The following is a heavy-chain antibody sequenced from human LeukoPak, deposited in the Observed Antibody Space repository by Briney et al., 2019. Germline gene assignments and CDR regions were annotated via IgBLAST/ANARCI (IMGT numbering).Heavy chain of an antibody. CDR3: ARGRGYEDYFDY. CDR2: INPGGDNT. D-gene: IGHD5-18*01. J-gene: IGHJ4*02. Sequence: ASVKVSCKASGYTFTKSYIHWVRQAPGQRLEWMGLINPGGDNTDYAQNFQGRLTMTSDTSARTVYMELSSLRSEDTAVYYCARGRGYEDYFDYWGQGTLVTVSS. CDR1: GYTFTKSY. V-gene: IGHV1-46*01.